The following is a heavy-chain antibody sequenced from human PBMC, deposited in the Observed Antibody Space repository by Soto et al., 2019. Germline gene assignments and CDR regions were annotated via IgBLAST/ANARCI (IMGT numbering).Heavy chain of an antibody. J-gene: IGHJ6*02. CDR2: IYSGGST. V-gene: IGHV3-53*01. Sequence: PGGSLRLSCAASGFTVRSNYMSWVRQAPGKGLEWVSVIYSGGSTYYADSVKGRFTISRDNSKNTLYLQMNSLRAEDTAVYYCARDQGSYYYGMDVWGQGTTVTVSS. D-gene: IGHD1-26*01. CDR1: GFTVRSNY. CDR3: ARDQGSYYYGMDV.